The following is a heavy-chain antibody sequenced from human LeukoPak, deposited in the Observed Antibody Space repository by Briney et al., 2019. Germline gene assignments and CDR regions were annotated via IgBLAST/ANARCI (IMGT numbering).Heavy chain of an antibody. CDR3: ASGVYDSSGYYLDY. CDR2: ISYDGSNK. CDR1: GFTFSSYA. J-gene: IGHJ4*02. V-gene: IGHV3-30*04. Sequence: GGSLRLSCAASGFTFSSYAMHWVRQAPGKGLEWVAVISYDGSNKYYADSVKGRFTISRDNAKNSLYLQMNSLRAEDTAVYYCASGVYDSSGYYLDYWGQGTLVTVSS. D-gene: IGHD3-22*01.